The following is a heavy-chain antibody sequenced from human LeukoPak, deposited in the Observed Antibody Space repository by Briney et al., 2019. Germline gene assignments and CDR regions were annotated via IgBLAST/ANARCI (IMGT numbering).Heavy chain of an antibody. V-gene: IGHV1-46*01. J-gene: IGHJ6*02. Sequence: GASVNVSCKASGYTFTSYYMHWVRQAPGQGLEWMGIINPSGGSTSYAQKFQGRVTMTRDTSTSTVYMELSSLRSEDTAVYYCARMTTVVTPTGYYYYYGMDVWGQGTTVTVSS. CDR3: ARMTTVVTPTGYYYYYGMDV. CDR2: INPSGGST. CDR1: GYTFTSYY. D-gene: IGHD4-23*01.